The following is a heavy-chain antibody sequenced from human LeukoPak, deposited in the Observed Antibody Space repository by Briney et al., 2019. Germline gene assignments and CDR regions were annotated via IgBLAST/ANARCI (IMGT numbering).Heavy chain of an antibody. CDR1: GGSISSGDYY. D-gene: IGHD2-15*01. CDR2: IYYSGST. J-gene: IGHJ3*02. V-gene: IGHV4-30-4*01. CDR3: ARDAGSHRDAFDI. Sequence: SETLSLTCTVSGGSISSGDYYWSWIRQPPGKGLEWIGYIYYSGSTYYNPSLKSRVTISVDTSKNQFSLKLSSVTAADTAVYYCARDAGSHRDAFDIWGQGTMVTVSS.